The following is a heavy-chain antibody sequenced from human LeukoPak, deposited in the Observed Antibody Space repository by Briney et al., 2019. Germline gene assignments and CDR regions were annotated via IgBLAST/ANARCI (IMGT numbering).Heavy chain of an antibody. D-gene: IGHD3-10*01. V-gene: IGHV1-69*13. CDR2: IIPIFGTA. J-gene: IGHJ4*02. CDR1: EGTCSSYA. CDR3: ARAHGSGSYYPWYFDY. Sequence: SVKVSCKASEGTCSSYAISWVRQAPGQGLEWRGGIIPIFGTANYAQKFQGRVTITPDESTSTAYMELSSLISEDMAVYYCARAHGSGSYYPWYFDYWGQGTLVTVSS.